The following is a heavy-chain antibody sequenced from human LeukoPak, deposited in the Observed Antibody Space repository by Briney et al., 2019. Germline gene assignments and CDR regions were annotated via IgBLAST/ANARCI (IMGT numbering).Heavy chain of an antibody. V-gene: IGHV1-18*01. J-gene: IGHJ6*02. CDR2: ISAYNGNT. Sequence: ASVKVSCKASGYTFTSYGISWVRQAPGQGLEWMGWISAYNGNTNYAQKLQGRVTMTTDTSTSTAYMELRSLRSDDTAVYCCARGRIAAAAPGGMDVWGQGTTVTVSS. D-gene: IGHD6-13*01. CDR3: ARGRIAAAAPGGMDV. CDR1: GYTFTSYG.